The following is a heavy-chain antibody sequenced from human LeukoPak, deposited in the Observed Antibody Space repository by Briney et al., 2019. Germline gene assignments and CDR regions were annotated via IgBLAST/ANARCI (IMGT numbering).Heavy chain of an antibody. CDR1: GDSINNYY. D-gene: IGHD3-10*01. V-gene: IGHV4-59*01. J-gene: IGHJ2*01. CDR2: IYYSGST. Sequence: PSETLSLTCTVSGDSINNYYWSWIGQPPGKGLKYLGFIYYSGSTNYNPSLKSRVTMSVDTSKNQFSLKLSSVTVADTAVYYCARPYYYGSGNYYNWYLDLWGRGTLVTVSS. CDR3: ARPYYYGSGNYYNWYLDL.